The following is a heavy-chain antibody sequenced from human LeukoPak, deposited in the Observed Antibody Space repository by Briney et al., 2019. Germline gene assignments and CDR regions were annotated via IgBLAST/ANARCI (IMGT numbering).Heavy chain of an antibody. CDR1: GYTFTGQY. CDR3: ARGYYGMDV. Sequence: ASVKVSCRASGYTFTGQYLYWARQTPGQGLEWMGWINPKTGDTDSAQNFQGRVTMTRDTSITTVYMELSSLTSDDTAVYYCARGYYGMDVWGQGTTVTVSS. CDR2: INPKTGDT. V-gene: IGHV1-2*02. J-gene: IGHJ6*02.